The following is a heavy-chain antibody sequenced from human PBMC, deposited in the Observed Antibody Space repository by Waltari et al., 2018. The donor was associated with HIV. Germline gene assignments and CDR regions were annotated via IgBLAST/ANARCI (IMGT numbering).Heavy chain of an antibody. CDR3: ARDINGGWGY. CDR1: GFPFSNYT. D-gene: IGHD7-27*01. J-gene: IGHJ4*02. Sequence: EVQLVASGGGLVQPGGSLRLSCAAAGFPFSNYTMNWVRQDPGKGLEWVSYISRSSSSIFYADSVKGRFTISRDNAKNSLYLQMNSLRVEDTAVYYCARDINGGWGYWGQGTLVTVAS. V-gene: IGHV3-48*01. CDR2: ISRSSSSI.